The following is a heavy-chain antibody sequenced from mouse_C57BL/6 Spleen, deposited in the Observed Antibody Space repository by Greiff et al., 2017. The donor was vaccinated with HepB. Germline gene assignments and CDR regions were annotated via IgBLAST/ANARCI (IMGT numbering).Heavy chain of an antibody. V-gene: IGHV2-6-1*01. Sequence: QVQLQQSGPGLVAPSQSLSITCTVSGFSLTSYGVHWVRQPPGKGLEWLVVIWSDGSTTYNSALKSRLSISKDNSKSQVFLKMNSLQTDDTAMYYCARQDGYYPYAMDYWGQGTSVTVSS. CDR1: GFSLTSYG. J-gene: IGHJ4*01. D-gene: IGHD2-3*01. CDR2: IWSDGST. CDR3: ARQDGYYPYAMDY.